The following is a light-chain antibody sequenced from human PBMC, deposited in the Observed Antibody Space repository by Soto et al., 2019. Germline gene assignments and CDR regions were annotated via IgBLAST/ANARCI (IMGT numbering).Light chain of an antibody. CDR1: QSVSSNY. Sequence: EIVLTQSPGTLSLSPGERATLSCRASQSVSSNYLAWYQQKPGQAPRLLIYGASSRAAGIPDRFSGSGSGTDFTLTITTLETKDFAVYYCQQYGNSPPTFGQGTKLDIK. J-gene: IGKJ2*01. V-gene: IGKV3-20*01. CDR2: GAS. CDR3: QQYGNSPPT.